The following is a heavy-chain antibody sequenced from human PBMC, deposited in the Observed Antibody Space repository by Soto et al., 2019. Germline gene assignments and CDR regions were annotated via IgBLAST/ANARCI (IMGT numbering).Heavy chain of an antibody. V-gene: IGHV4-31*11. CDR3: AREDAARIERWFDA. D-gene: IGHD6-6*01. Sequence: QVQLQESGPRLVKPSQTLSLSCAVSGGSIISASYSWNWIRQSPGRGLEWIGHIYSSGSTYYNPSLQSRVSISVDTSNNQFSLKLTSVTAADTAVDFCAREDAARIERWFDAWGQGILVTVSS. CDR2: IYSSGST. J-gene: IGHJ5*02. CDR1: GGSIISASYS.